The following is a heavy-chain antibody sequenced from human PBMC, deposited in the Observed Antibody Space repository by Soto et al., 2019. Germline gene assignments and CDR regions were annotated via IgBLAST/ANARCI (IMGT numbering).Heavy chain of an antibody. D-gene: IGHD3-10*01. CDR1: GGSISSYY. CDR2: VHHSWGS. V-gene: IGHV4-59*08. J-gene: IGHJ6*02. CDR3: ARQGFGPLPGLVDG. Sequence: QVQLQESGPGLVKPSETLSLSCTVSGGSISSYYWSWFRQSPGKRMEWIGYVHHSWGSSYNPSLRGRVATALETSRSQCSQKVTSLPATDATVYYCARQGFGPLPGLVDGWGQGTTVTVSS.